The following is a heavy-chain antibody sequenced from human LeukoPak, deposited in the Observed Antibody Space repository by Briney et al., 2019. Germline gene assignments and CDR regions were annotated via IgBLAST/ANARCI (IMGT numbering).Heavy chain of an antibody. D-gene: IGHD6-19*01. V-gene: IGHV4-34*01. J-gene: IGHJ6*02. CDR2: INHSGST. CDR1: GGSFSGYL. CDR3: AKIAVADGMDV. Sequence: PSETLSLTCAVYGGSFSGYLWSWIRQPPGKGLEWIGEINHSGSTNYNPSLKSRVTISVDTSKNQFSLKLRSVTAADTAVYYCAKIAVADGMDVWGQGTTVTVSS.